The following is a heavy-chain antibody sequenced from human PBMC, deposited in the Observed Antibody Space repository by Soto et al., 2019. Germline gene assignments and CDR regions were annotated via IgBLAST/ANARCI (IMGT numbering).Heavy chain of an antibody. Sequence: QVQLVESGGGVVQPGRSLRLSCAASGFTFSSYGMHWVRQAPGKGLEWVAIILYDGSDKYYADSVKGRFTISRDNSKNTLYLQMNSLRAEDMAVYYCSRKGMDVWGQGTTVIVFS. J-gene: IGHJ6*02. CDR3: SRKGMDV. CDR1: GFTFSSYG. CDR2: ILYDGSDK. V-gene: IGHV3-30*03.